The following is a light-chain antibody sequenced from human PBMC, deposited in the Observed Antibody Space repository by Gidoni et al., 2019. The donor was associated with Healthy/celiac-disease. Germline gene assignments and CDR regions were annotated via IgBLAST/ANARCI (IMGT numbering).Light chain of an antibody. V-gene: IGKV3-15*01. J-gene: IGKJ1*01. CDR3: QQYSGGPPLT. CDR1: QSVGSN. CDR2: GAS. Sequence: IVMTQSPATLSVSPGERATLSCRASQSVGSNLAWYQHKPGQAPRLLISGASTRATGVPARFSDSGSGTEFTLTINGLQSEDFAVYYCQQYSGGPPLTFGQGTKVDLK.